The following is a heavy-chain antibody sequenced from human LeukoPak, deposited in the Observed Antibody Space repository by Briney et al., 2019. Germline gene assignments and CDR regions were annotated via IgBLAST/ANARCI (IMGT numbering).Heavy chain of an antibody. CDR2: SGTSGDA. D-gene: IGHD2/OR15-2a*01. Sequence: GGSLTLSCAASGFTFSSYAMNWVPQAPGKGREWVSASGTSGDAYYGDSVKGRFIISRDNAKNTVYLQMSSLRVEDTAVYYCAQKTPRNHPFDYWGHGILVTVSS. CDR1: GFTFSSYA. CDR3: AQKTPRNHPFDY. J-gene: IGHJ4*03. V-gene: IGHV3-23*01.